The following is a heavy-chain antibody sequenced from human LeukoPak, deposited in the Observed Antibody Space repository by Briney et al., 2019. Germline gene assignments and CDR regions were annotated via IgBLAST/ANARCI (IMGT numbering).Heavy chain of an antibody. J-gene: IGHJ6*04. CDR1: GGSISSGDYY. CDR2: IYYSGST. Sequence: PSETLSLTCTVSGGSISSGDYYWGWIRQPPGKGLEWIGYIYYSGSTYYNPSLKSRVTISVDTSKNQFSLKLSSVTAADTAMYYCARDRLIAAAGTLAGMDVWGNGTTVTVSS. CDR3: ARDRLIAAAGTLAGMDV. D-gene: IGHD6-13*01. V-gene: IGHV4-30-4*01.